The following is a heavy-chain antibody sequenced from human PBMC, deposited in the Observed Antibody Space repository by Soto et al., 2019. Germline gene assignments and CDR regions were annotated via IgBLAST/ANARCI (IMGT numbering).Heavy chain of an antibody. Sequence: ASVKVSCKASGGTFSSYAISWVRQAPGQGLEWMGGIIPFFGTAEYSQKFEDRITITADESTNTVYMDLRSLTSEDTAIYYCARTAPMDAGDKYYYDFWGQGALVTVSS. CDR2: IIPFFGTA. J-gene: IGHJ4*02. V-gene: IGHV1-69*13. D-gene: IGHD3-16*01. CDR1: GGTFSSYA. CDR3: ARTAPMDAGDKYYYDF.